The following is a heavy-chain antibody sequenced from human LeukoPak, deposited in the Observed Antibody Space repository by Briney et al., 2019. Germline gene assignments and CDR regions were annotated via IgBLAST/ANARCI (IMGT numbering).Heavy chain of an antibody. CDR2: ISGSGGST. CDR3: AKDGSRWELDY. D-gene: IGHD1-26*01. Sequence: HAGGSLRLSCEASGFTFSSYAMSWVRQAPGKGLEWVSAISGSGGSTYYADSVKGRFTISRDNSKNTLYLQMNSLRAEDTAVYYCAKDGSRWELDYWGQGTLVTVSS. V-gene: IGHV3-23*01. J-gene: IGHJ4*02. CDR1: GFTFSSYA.